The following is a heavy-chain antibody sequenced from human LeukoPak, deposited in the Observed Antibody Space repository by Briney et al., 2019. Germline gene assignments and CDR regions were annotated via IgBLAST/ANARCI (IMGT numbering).Heavy chain of an antibody. D-gene: IGHD6-13*01. Sequence: PSDTLSLTCTVSGGSISSYYWSWIRQPAGKGLEWIGRIYTSGSTNYNPSLKSRVTMSVDTSKNQFSLKLSSVTAADTAVYYCARGHSSSWAETYYFDYWGQGTLVTVSS. J-gene: IGHJ4*02. CDR2: IYTSGST. V-gene: IGHV4-4*07. CDR1: GGSISSYY. CDR3: ARGHSSSWAETYYFDY.